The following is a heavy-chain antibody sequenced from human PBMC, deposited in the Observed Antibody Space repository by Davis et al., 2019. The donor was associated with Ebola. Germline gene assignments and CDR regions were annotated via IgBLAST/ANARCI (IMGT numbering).Heavy chain of an antibody. J-gene: IGHJ4*02. Sequence: PGGSLRLSCAASGFTFSTYNMHWVRQAPGKGLEWVSSISSSSTYIYYADSVKGRFTISRDNAKNSLYLQMNSLRAEDTAVYYCARDQTYYYDSGATLDYWGQGTLVTVSS. CDR3: ARDQTYYYDSGATLDY. V-gene: IGHV3-21*01. CDR2: ISSSSTYI. CDR1: GFTFSTYN. D-gene: IGHD3-22*01.